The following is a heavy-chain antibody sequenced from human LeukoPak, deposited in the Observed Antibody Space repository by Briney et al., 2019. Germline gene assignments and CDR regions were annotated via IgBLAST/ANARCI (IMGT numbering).Heavy chain of an antibody. J-gene: IGHJ6*03. D-gene: IGHD1-1*01. V-gene: IGHV3-23*01. CDR3: ARRYEGKDYYYMDV. CDR1: GFTFSSYA. Sequence: PGGSLRLSCAASGFTFSSYAMSWVRQAPGKGLEWVSAISGSGGSTYYADSVKGRFTISRDNSKNTLYLQMNSLRAEDTAVYYCARRYEGKDYYYMDVWGKGTTVTVSS. CDR2: ISGSGGST.